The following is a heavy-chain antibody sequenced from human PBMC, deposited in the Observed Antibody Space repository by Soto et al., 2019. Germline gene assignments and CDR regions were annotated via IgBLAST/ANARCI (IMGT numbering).Heavy chain of an antibody. V-gene: IGHV4-59*01. CDR1: GGPISSYY. Sequence: PSETLSLTCTVSGGPISSYYWSWIRQSPGKGLEWIGYIYYSGSTNYNPSLKSRVTISVDTSKNQFSLKLSSVTAADTAVYYCARDMVRGATRGFDYWGQGTLVTVSS. CDR2: IYYSGST. D-gene: IGHD3-10*01. CDR3: ARDMVRGATRGFDY. J-gene: IGHJ4*02.